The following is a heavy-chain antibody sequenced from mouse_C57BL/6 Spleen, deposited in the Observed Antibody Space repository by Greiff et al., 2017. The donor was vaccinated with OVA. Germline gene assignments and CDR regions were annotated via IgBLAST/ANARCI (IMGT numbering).Heavy chain of an antibody. CDR3: AREGDYGAMDY. V-gene: IGHV3-6*01. CDR1: GYSITSGYY. J-gene: IGHJ4*01. Sequence: EVQLVESGPGLVKPSQSLSLTCSVTGYSITSGYYWNWIRQFPGNKLEWMGYISYDGSNNYNPSLKNRISITRDTSKNQFFLKLNSVTTEDTATYYCAREGDYGAMDYWGQGTSVTVSS. CDR2: ISYDGSN.